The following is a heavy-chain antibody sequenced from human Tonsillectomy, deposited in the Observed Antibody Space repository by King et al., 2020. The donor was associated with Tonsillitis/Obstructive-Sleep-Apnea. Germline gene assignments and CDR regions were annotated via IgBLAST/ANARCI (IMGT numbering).Heavy chain of an antibody. CDR2: IYWDGDK. CDR3: VDTPVCEGEVTGYFDL. J-gene: IGHJ4*02. Sequence: TLKESGPTLVKPTQTLTLTCTFSGFSLSTSGVGVGWIRQPPGKALEWLALIYWDGDKRYSPFLRSRLTITKDTSKNLVLLTMTNMDPVDTATYYCVDTPVCEGEVTGYFDLGGRGPRVTVSS. CDR1: GFSLSTSGVG. D-gene: IGHD2-21*02. V-gene: IGHV2-5*02.